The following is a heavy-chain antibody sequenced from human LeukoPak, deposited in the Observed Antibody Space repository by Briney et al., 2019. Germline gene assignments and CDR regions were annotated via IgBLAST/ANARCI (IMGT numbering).Heavy chain of an antibody. J-gene: IGHJ4*02. CDR3: ARDWDYDSSGYEFDY. Sequence: ASVKVSCKASGGTFSSYAISWVRQSPGQGLEWMGRIIPILGIANYAQKFQGRVTITADKSTSTAYMELSSLRSEDTAVYYCARDWDYDSSGYEFDYWGQGTLVTVSS. V-gene: IGHV1-69*04. D-gene: IGHD3-22*01. CDR1: GGTFSSYA. CDR2: IIPILGIA.